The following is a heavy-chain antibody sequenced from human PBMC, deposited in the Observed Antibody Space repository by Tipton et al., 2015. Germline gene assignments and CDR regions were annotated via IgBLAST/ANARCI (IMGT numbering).Heavy chain of an antibody. Sequence: GLVKPSETLSLICTVSGGSVSSGSSYHWSWIRQPPGKGLEWIGYIYYSGSTNYNPSLKSRVTISVDTSNKQISLNLSSVTAADTAVYYCARSDVERNTVFVFEIWGPGTMVTVSS. CDR1: GGSVSSGSSYH. D-gene: IGHD3-10*01. J-gene: IGHJ3*02. CDR3: ARSDVERNTVFVFEI. CDR2: IYYSGST. V-gene: IGHV4-61*01.